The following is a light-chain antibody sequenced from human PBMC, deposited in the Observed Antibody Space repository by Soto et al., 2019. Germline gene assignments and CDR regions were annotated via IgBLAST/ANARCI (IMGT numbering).Light chain of an antibody. CDR1: QGISSY. Sequence: DIQLTQSPSFLSASVGDRVTITCRASQGISSYLAWYQQKPAKAPKLLIYAASTLQSGVPSRFSGSGSGTEFPLTISSLQPEDFATYYCQQLNSYPLTFGGGTKVEIK. J-gene: IGKJ4*01. V-gene: IGKV1-9*01. CDR2: AAS. CDR3: QQLNSYPLT.